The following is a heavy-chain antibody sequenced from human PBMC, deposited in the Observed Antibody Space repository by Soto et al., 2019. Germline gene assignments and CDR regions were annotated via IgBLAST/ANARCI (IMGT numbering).Heavy chain of an antibody. Sequence: QVQLVQSGDEVKKPGASVKVSCKASGYTFTSYGISWVRQAPGQGLEWMGWISGYNGDTNYAQKLQGRVTLTTDTSTNTAYMELRSLRFDDTAVYYCARAPQTVPGVGIWYWGQGTLVTVSS. V-gene: IGHV1-18*04. CDR2: ISGYNGDT. CDR1: GYTFTSYG. J-gene: IGHJ4*02. D-gene: IGHD2-2*01. CDR3: ARAPQTVPGVGIWY.